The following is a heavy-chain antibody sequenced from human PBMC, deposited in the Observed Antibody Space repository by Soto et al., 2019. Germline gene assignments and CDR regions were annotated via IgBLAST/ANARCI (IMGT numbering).Heavy chain of an antibody. CDR3: ARADCSSPSCTNDY. V-gene: IGHV3-23*01. CDR2: ISAGGSST. D-gene: IGHD2-2*01. J-gene: IGHJ4*02. CDR1: GFTFSSHA. Sequence: PGGSLRLSCVASGFTFSSHAMNWVRQAPGKGLEWVSVISAGGSSTSYAGSVKGRFTISRDNSKNTLYLQMNSLRAEDTAIYYCARADCSSPSCTNDYWGQGTLVTVSS.